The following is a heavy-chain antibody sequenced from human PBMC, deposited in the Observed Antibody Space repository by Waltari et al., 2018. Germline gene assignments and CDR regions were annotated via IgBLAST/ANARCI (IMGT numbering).Heavy chain of an antibody. CDR1: GYSISSGYY. D-gene: IGHD6-13*01. CDR2: IYHSGST. CDR3: ARPYSSSWYTFDY. V-gene: IGHV4-38-2*01. J-gene: IGHJ4*02. Sequence: QVQLQESGPGLVKPSETLSLTCAVSGYSISSGYYWGWIRQPPGKGLEWIGSIYHSGSTYYNPSLKSRVTISVDTSKNQFSLKLSSVTAADTAVYYCARPYSSSWYTFDYWGQGTLVTVSS.